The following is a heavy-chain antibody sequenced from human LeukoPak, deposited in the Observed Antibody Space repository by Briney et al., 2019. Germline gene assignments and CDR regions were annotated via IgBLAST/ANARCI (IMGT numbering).Heavy chain of an antibody. CDR3: ASGWPRGYYYYIDV. J-gene: IGHJ6*03. V-gene: IGHV1-69*05. D-gene: IGHD5-24*01. CDR2: IIPIFGTA. Sequence: SVKVSCKASGGTFSSYAISWVRQAPGQGLEWMGGIIPIFGTANYAQKFQGRVTITTDESTSTAYMELSSLRSEDTAVYYCASGWPRGYYYYIDVWSKGTTVTVSS. CDR1: GGTFSSYA.